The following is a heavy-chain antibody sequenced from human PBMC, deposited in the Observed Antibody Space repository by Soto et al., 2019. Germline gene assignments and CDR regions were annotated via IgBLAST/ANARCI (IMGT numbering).Heavy chain of an antibody. CDR2: FRSKTKSYAT. CDR3: SRSQYYDILTGHYYYHYGMDV. J-gene: IGHJ6*02. D-gene: IGHD3-9*01. CDR1: VYTFWGSV. V-gene: IGHV3-73*01. Sequence: GGSLELSCAASVYTFWGSVIPWARQTTGKGLEWICRFRSKTKSYATDYGASMKGKFTMSRDDSRNTAYLQMKSLKTEDTAVYDCSRSQYYDILTGHYYYHYGMDVWGQGSTVTVSS.